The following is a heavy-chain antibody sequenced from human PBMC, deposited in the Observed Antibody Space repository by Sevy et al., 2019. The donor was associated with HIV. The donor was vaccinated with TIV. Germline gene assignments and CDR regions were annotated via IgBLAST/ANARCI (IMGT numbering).Heavy chain of an antibody. CDR3: PVTKDYYDSSGSPFDY. Sequence: ASVKVSCKVSGYTLTQLSLHWVRQAPGKGLEWMGTFDPEDGKTIYAQKFQGRVTMTEDKSTDTAYMQLTSLRSEDTAVFYCPVTKDYYDSSGSPFDYWGLGTLVTVSS. V-gene: IGHV1-24*01. J-gene: IGHJ4*02. CDR2: FDPEDGKT. D-gene: IGHD3-22*01. CDR1: GYTLTQLS.